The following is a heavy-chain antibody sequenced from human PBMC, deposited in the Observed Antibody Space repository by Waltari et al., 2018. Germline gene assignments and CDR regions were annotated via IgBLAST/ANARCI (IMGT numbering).Heavy chain of an antibody. Sequence: EVQLVQSGAEVKKPGESLKISCKGSGYSFTSYWIGWVRQMPGKGLEWMGIIYPGDSDPRYSPPFQGQGTSSADKSISTAYLQWSSLKASDTAMYYCARPLSSSGDYFDYWGQGTLVTVSS. V-gene: IGHV5-51*01. CDR3: ARPLSSSGDYFDY. CDR2: IYPGDSDP. D-gene: IGHD6-6*01. J-gene: IGHJ4*02. CDR1: GYSFTSYW.